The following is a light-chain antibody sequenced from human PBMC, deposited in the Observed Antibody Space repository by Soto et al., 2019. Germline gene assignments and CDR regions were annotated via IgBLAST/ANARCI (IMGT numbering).Light chain of an antibody. Sequence: VMTQTPLSLSVAPGQPASISCKSIQSLLHITGETFLFWDLQKPGQSPQLLIYEVSTRVSGVPDRFSGSGSGTDFTLEISRVETDDVGIYYCMQSTQLPPTFGQGTRLEIK. J-gene: IGKJ5*01. CDR3: MQSTQLPPT. CDR1: QSLLHITGETF. V-gene: IGKV2D-29*02. CDR2: EVS.